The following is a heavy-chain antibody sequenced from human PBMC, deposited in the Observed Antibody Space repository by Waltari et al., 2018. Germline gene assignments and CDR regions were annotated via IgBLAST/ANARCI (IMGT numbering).Heavy chain of an antibody. CDR2: IRHPGNT. CDR1: GASFSSSS. V-gene: IGHV4-34*01. D-gene: IGHD3-3*01. Sequence: QVQLQQWGAGLLKPSETLSLTCSVSGASFSSSSWGWVRHVPGKGLEWIGQIRHPGNTNYNPSLQSRVAISIDTSRNQFSLRVFSVTAADTGLYFCTRGGNYDFWSHSPFVDPWGQGTQVTVSS. J-gene: IGHJ5*02. CDR3: TRGGNYDFWSHSPFVDP.